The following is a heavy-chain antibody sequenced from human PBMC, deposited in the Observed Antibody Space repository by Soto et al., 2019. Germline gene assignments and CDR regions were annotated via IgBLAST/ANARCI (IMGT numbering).Heavy chain of an antibody. J-gene: IGHJ4*02. CDR2: IKQDGSEK. D-gene: IGHD4-17*01. CDR3: ARVTTMGGY. V-gene: IGHV3-7*01. Sequence: EVQLVESGGGLVQPGGSLRLSCAASGFRFRDYWMYWVRQTPGKGLEWVANIKQDGSEKYYVDSAKGRFTISRDNARNSLFLQMDGLIAEDTAVYFCARVTTMGGYWGQGTLVTVSS. CDR1: GFRFRDYW.